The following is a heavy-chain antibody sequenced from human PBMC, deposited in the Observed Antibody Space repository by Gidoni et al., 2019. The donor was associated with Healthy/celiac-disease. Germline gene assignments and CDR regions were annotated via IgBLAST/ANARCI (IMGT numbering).Heavy chain of an antibody. V-gene: IGHV4-59*01. D-gene: IGHD6-13*01. CDR1: GGSISSYY. J-gene: IGHJ5*02. Sequence: QVQLQESGPGLVKPSETLSLTCTVSGGSISSYYWSWIRQPPGKGLEWIGYIYSSGSTNYNPSLKSRVTISVDTSKNQFSLKLSSVTAADTAVYYCAMSIAAAGPNWFDPWGQGTLVTVSS. CDR3: AMSIAAAGPNWFDP. CDR2: IYSSGST.